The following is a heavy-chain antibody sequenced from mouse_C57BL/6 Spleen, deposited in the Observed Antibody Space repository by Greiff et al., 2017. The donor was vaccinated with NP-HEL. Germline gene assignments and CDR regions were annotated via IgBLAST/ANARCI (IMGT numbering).Heavy chain of an antibody. CDR3: ARQGYGSSSFAY. Sequence: VQLQQSGPELVKPGASVKISCKASGYTFTDYYMNWVKQSHGKSLEWIGDINPNNGGTSYNQTFKGQATLTVDKSSSTAYMELRSLTSEDSAVYYCARQGYGSSSFAYWGQGTLVTVSA. J-gene: IGHJ3*01. V-gene: IGHV1-26*01. D-gene: IGHD1-1*01. CDR1: GYTFTDYY. CDR2: INPNNGGT.